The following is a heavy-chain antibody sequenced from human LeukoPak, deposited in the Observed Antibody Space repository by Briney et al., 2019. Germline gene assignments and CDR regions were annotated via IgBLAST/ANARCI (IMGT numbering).Heavy chain of an antibody. CDR2: INPNSGGT. V-gene: IGHV1-2*02. D-gene: IGHD6-13*01. Sequence: ASVKVSCKASGYTFTAYYIYWVPPAPGQGLEWIGWINPNSGGTNYAQKFQGRVTMTKDTSISTAYMELRRLRSDDTAVYYCTRDPPYSSSWYEGYYFDYWGQGTLVTVSS. J-gene: IGHJ4*02. CDR3: TRDPPYSSSWYEGYYFDY. CDR1: GYTFTAYY.